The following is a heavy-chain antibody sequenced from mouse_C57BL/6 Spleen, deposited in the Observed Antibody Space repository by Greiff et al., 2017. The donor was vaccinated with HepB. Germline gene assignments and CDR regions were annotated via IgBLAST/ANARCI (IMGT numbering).Heavy chain of an antibody. Sequence: EVKLLESGGGLVQPKGSLKLSCAASGFSFNTYAMNWVRQAPGKGLEWVARIRSKSNNYATYYADSVKDRFTISRDDSESMLYLQMNNLKTEDTAMYYCVREGYSNPLMDYWGQGTSVTVSS. V-gene: IGHV10-1*01. J-gene: IGHJ4*01. CDR2: IRSKSNNYAT. D-gene: IGHD2-5*01. CDR1: GFSFNTYA. CDR3: VREGYSNPLMDY.